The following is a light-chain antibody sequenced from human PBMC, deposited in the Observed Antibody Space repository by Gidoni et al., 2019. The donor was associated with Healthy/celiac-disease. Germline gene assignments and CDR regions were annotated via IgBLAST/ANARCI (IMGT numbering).Light chain of an antibody. Sequence: DIVMTHSPDSLAVSLGEKATINCKSRQSVLYSSNNKNYLAWYQQKPGQPPKLLIYWASTRESGVPDRFSGSGSGTDFTLTISSLQDEDVAVYYCQQYYSTPLTFGGGTKVEIK. V-gene: IGKV4-1*01. CDR2: WAS. CDR3: QQYYSTPLT. J-gene: IGKJ4*02. CDR1: QSVLYSSNNKNY.